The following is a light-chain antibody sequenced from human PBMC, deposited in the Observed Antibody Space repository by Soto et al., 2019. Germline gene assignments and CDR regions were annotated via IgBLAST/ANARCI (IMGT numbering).Light chain of an antibody. CDR1: QRVSSRY. Sequence: EILLTQSPGTLSLSPGERATLSCRASQRVSSRYLASYQQKPGQAPRLLIYGASSIATGIPDRFSGSGSGTDFTLTISILEPEDFAVYYCQQYANSPPTFGQGTKVEIK. CDR2: GAS. V-gene: IGKV3-20*01. CDR3: QQYANSPPT. J-gene: IGKJ1*01.